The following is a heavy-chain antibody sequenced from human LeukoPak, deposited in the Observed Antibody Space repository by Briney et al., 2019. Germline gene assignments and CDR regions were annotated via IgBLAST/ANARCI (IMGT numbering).Heavy chain of an antibody. CDR1: GGTFSSYA. J-gene: IGHJ4*02. CDR3: AREYYDSSGCQYFDY. CDR2: IIPILGIA. D-gene: IGHD3-22*01. Sequence: SVKFSCNASGGTFSSYAISWVRQAPGQGLEWMGRIIPILGIANYAQKFQGRVTITADKSTSTAYMELSSLRSEDTAVYYCAREYYDSSGCQYFDYWGQGTLVTVSS. V-gene: IGHV1-69*04.